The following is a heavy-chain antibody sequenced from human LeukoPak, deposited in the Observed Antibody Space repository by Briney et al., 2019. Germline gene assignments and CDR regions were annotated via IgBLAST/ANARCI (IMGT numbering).Heavy chain of an antibody. CDR2: ISSSGGRT. Sequence: GGSLRLSCAASGFTFSSYAMGWVRQAPGKGLEWVSTISSSGGRTYYVDSVKGHFTISRDNSKNTLYLQMNSLRAEDTAVYYCAKDIGRTIVPAAVFFDYWGQGTLVTVSS. CDR3: AKDIGRTIVPAAVFFDY. CDR1: GFTFSSYA. D-gene: IGHD2-2*01. V-gene: IGHV3-23*01. J-gene: IGHJ4*02.